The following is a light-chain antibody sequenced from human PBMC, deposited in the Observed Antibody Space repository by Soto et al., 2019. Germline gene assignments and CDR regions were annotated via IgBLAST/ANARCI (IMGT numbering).Light chain of an antibody. Sequence: EIVMTQSPATLSVSPGERATLSCRASQSVSSNLAWYQQKPGQAPRLLIYGASTRAAGIPASFSGSGSETEFTLTISSLQSEDFAVYYCQQYNNCPPPLTFGGGTKVEIK. J-gene: IGKJ4*01. CDR3: QQYNNCPPPLT. CDR1: QSVSSN. V-gene: IGKV3-15*01. CDR2: GAS.